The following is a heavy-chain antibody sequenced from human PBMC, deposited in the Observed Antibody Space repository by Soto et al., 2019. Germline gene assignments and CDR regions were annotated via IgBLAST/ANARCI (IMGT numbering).Heavy chain of an antibody. CDR2: IYHSGST. Sequence: PSETLSLTCAVSGGCISSGGYSWSWIRQPPGKGLEWIGYIYHSGSTYYNPSLKSRVTISVDRSKNQFSLQLSSVTAADMAVYYCAGSRLRFGEAANWFDPWGQGTLVTVSS. CDR3: AGSRLRFGEAANWFDP. D-gene: IGHD3-10*01. CDR1: GGCISSGGYS. J-gene: IGHJ5*02. V-gene: IGHV4-30-2*01.